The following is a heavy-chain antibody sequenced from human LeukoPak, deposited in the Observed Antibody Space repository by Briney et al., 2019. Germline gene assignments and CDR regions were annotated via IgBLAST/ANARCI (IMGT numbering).Heavy chain of an antibody. CDR2: FSGSGGST. Sequence: TGGSLRLSCAASGFTFSSYAMSWVRQAPGKGLEWVSAFSGSGGSTYYADSVKGRFTISRDNSKNTLYLQMNSLRAEDTAVYYCAKDLAYDFWSGYSAPDYWGQGTLVTVSS. CDR3: AKDLAYDFWSGYSAPDY. J-gene: IGHJ4*02. V-gene: IGHV3-23*01. CDR1: GFTFSSYA. D-gene: IGHD3-3*01.